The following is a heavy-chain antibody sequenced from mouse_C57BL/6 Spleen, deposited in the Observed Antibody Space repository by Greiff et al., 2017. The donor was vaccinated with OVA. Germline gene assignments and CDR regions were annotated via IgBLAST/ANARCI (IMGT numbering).Heavy chain of an antibody. V-gene: IGHV1-64*01. CDR3: ARMGGNPFAY. CDR1: GYTFTSYW. D-gene: IGHD2-1*01. Sequence: QVQLQQSGAELVKPGASVKLSCKASGYTFTSYWMHWVKQRPGQGLEWIGMIHPNSGSTNYNEKFKSKATLTVDKSSSTAYMQLSSLTSEDSAVYYCARMGGNPFAYWGQGTLVTVSA. J-gene: IGHJ3*01. CDR2: IHPNSGST.